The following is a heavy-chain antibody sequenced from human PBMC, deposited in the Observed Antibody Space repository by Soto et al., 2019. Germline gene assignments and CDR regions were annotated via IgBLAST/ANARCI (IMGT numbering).Heavy chain of an antibody. CDR3: AREDYYYGSGSYYH. CDR2: IYYSGSA. D-gene: IGHD3-10*01. V-gene: IGHV4-30-4*01. J-gene: IGHJ5*02. CDR1: GDSISSGDYY. Sequence: QVQLQESGPGLVKPSQTLSLTCTVSGDSISSGDYYWTWIRQPPGKGLEWIGYIYYSGSAYYNPSLKSRVTIAVDTSKNQFSLKLSSVTAADTAVYYCAREDYYYGSGSYYHWGQGTLVTVSS.